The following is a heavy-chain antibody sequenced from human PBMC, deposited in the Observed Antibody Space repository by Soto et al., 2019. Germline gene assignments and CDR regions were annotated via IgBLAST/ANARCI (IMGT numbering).Heavy chain of an antibody. D-gene: IGHD5-12*01. Sequence: PSETLSLTCTVSGDSISSGGYYWSWIRQHPGKGLEWIGYIYYSGTTYFNPSLKSRVTISVDTSKNHFSLKLSSVTAADTAVYYCARAVATTYYFDYWGQGTLVTVSS. J-gene: IGHJ4*02. CDR1: GDSISSGGYY. V-gene: IGHV4-31*03. CDR2: IYYSGTT. CDR3: ARAVATTYYFDY.